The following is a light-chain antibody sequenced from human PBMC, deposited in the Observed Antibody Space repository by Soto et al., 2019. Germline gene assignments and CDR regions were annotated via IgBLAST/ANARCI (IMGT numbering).Light chain of an antibody. J-gene: IGLJ2*01. CDR1: NIGSKS. CDR3: QVWDSSSDLV. CDR2: DDS. V-gene: IGLV3-21*02. Sequence: SYELTQPPSVSVAPGQTARITCGGNNIGSKSVHWDQQKPGQAPVLVVYDDSDRPSGIPERFSGSNSGNTATLTISRVEAGDEADYYCQVWDSSSDLVFGGGTKVTVL.